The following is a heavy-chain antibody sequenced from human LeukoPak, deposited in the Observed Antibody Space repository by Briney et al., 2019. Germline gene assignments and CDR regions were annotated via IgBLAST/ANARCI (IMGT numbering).Heavy chain of an antibody. Sequence: RASETLSLTRAVSGGSLRDHYWSWIRQVPGKGLEWIGEINDSGNTNYNPSLEGRVTLSVDPSKNQFSLKMRSVTAADTSIYYCARPYCSRGSCYRDFDYWGQGTLVTVSS. CDR2: INDSGNT. D-gene: IGHD2-15*01. V-gene: IGHV4-34*01. CDR1: GGSLRDHY. J-gene: IGHJ4*02. CDR3: ARPYCSRGSCYRDFDY.